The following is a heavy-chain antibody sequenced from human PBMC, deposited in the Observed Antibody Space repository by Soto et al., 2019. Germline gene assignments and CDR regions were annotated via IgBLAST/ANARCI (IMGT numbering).Heavy chain of an antibody. V-gene: IGHV4-31*03. D-gene: IGHD5-18*01. J-gene: IGHJ4*02. CDR1: GGSVSSGGYY. CDR3: ARKKGYSYGPHYFDY. Sequence: QVQLQESGPGLVKPSQTLSLTCTVSGGSVSSGGYYWSWIRQLPGKGLEWIGYIYYSGNTFYNPSLKSRVTISVDTSKNQFSLKLSSVTAADTAVYYCARKKGYSYGPHYFDYWGQGTRVTVSS. CDR2: IYYSGNT.